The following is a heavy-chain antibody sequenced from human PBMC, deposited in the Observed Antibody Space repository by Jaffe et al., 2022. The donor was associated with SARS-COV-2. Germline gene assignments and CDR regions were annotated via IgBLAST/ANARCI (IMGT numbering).Heavy chain of an antibody. CDR2: IYYSGST. Sequence: QVQLQESGPGLVKPSQTLSLTCTVSGGSISSGGYYWSWIRQHPGKGLEWIGYIYYSGSTYYNPSLKSRVTISVDTSKNQFSLKLSSVTAADTAVYYCARVEPAHYDILTGYLYNFLGPGWFDPWGQGTLVTVSS. CDR3: ARVEPAHYDILTGYLYNFLGPGWFDP. D-gene: IGHD3-9*01. V-gene: IGHV4-31*03. CDR1: GGSISSGGYY. J-gene: IGHJ5*02.